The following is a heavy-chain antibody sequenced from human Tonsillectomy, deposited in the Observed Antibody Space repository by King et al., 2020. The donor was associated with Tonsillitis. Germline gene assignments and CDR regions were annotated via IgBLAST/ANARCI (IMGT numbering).Heavy chain of an antibody. CDR2: INPNSGGT. D-gene: IGHD4-17*01. CDR3: ARDLDGDPYYYSYYGLDV. J-gene: IGHJ6*02. CDR1: AYTFTDYY. V-gene: IGHV1-2*02. Sequence: QLVQSGAEVKKPGASVKVSCKASAYTFTDYYMHWVRQAPGQGLEWMGWINPNSGGTNYAQKFQGRVTMTRDTSISTAYMELSRLRFDDTAVYYCARDLDGDPYYYSYYGLDVWGQGTTVTVSS.